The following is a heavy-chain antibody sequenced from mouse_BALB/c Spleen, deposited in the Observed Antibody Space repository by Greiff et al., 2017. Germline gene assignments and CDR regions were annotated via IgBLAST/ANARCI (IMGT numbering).Heavy chain of an antibody. Sequence: EVQLQQSGTVLARPGASVKMSCKASGYTFTSYWMHWVKQRPGQGLEWIGAIYPGNSDTSYNQKFKGKAKLTAVTSTSTAYMELSSLTNEDSAVYYCTRQYYGNFWYFDVWGAGTTVTVSS. J-gene: IGHJ1*01. CDR1: GYTFTSYW. V-gene: IGHV1-5*01. CDR3: TRQYYGNFWYFDV. D-gene: IGHD2-1*01. CDR2: IYPGNSDT.